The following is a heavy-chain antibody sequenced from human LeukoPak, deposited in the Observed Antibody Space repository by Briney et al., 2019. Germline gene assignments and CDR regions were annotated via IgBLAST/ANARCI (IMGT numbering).Heavy chain of an antibody. D-gene: IGHD3-22*01. CDR3: AKSYYDSSGYYHGDY. Sequence: GGSLRLSCAASGFTFSSYAMSWVGQAPGKGLEWVSAISGSGGSTYYADSVKGRFTISRDNSKNTLYLQMNSLRAEDTAVYYCAKSYYDSSGYYHGDYWGQGTLVTVSS. CDR1: GFTFSSYA. V-gene: IGHV3-23*01. J-gene: IGHJ4*02. CDR2: ISGSGGST.